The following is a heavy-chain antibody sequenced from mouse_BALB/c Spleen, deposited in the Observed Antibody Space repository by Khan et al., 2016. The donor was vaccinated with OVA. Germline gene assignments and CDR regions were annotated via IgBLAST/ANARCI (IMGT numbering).Heavy chain of an antibody. CDR2: IYPGNSDT. Sequence: VQLQQSGTVLARPGASVKMSCKASGYSFTSYLIYWVKQRPGQGLEWIGCIYPGNSDTSYNQKFKDKAKLTAGTSASTAYMELISLTNEDSAVYYGTRGGYSAFAHWGQGTLVTVSA. V-gene: IGHV1-5*01. D-gene: IGHD2-12*01. CDR1: GYSFTSYL. CDR3: TRGGYSAFAH. J-gene: IGHJ3*01.